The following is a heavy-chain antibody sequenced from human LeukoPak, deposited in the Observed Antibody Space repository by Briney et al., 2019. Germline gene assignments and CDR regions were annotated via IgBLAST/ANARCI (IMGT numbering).Heavy chain of an antibody. D-gene: IGHD2-2*01. CDR2: IRSKANSYAT. Sequence: GGSLRLSCEASGLSFGDYTMHWVRQAPGKGLEWVGRIRSKANSYATAYAASVKGRFTISRDDSKNTAYLQMNSLKTEDTAVYYCTRRTVDFDYWGQGTLVTVSS. CDR1: GLSFGDYT. CDR3: TRRTVDFDY. J-gene: IGHJ4*02. V-gene: IGHV3-73*01.